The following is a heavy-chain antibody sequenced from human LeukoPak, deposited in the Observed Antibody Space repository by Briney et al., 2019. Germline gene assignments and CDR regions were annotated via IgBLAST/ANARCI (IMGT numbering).Heavy chain of an antibody. CDR1: GFTFSSYA. Sequence: GGSLRLSCAASGFTFSSYAMSWVRQAPGKGLEWVAFISGSGTDTFYADSVKGRFFISKDNTRDSLSLQMTSLSAEDTAMYYCATLHFYAMGVWGQGTTVTVSS. J-gene: IGHJ6*01. V-gene: IGHV3-23*01. CDR2: ISGSGTDT. CDR3: ATLHFYAMGV.